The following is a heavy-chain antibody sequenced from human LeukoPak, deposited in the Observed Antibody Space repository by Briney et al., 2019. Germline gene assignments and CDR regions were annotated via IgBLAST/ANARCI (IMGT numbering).Heavy chain of an antibody. J-gene: IGHJ4*02. Sequence: GGSLRLSCAASGFTVSSNCMSWVRQAPGKGLEWVSGIYSGGSTYYADSVKGRSTIYRDNSKTTLYLQMNSLRAGDTAVYYCARDLGYCSSTSCLTFDYWGQGTLVTVSS. CDR3: ARDLGYCSSTSCLTFDY. D-gene: IGHD2-2*01. CDR1: GFTVSSNC. CDR2: IYSGGST. V-gene: IGHV3-53*01.